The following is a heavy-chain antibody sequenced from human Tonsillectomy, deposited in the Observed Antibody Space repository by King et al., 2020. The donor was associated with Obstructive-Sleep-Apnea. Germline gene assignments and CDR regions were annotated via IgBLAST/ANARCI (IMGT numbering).Heavy chain of an antibody. CDR3: ARGLNRRYFDWLLPPNFDY. CDR2: IDPNSGAT. J-gene: IGHJ4*02. V-gene: IGHV1-2*02. CDR1: GYTFTGYF. D-gene: IGHD3-9*01. Sequence: VQLVESGAEVKKPGASVKVSCKASGYTFTGYFIHWVRQAPGQGLEWMGWIDPNSGATKYVQKFQGRVTMTRDTSTSTVYIELSSLSSEDTAVYYCARGLNRRYFDWLLPPNFDYWGQGTLVTVSS.